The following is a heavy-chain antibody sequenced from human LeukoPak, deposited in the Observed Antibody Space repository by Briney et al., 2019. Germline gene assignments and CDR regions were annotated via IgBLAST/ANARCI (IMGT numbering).Heavy chain of an antibody. Sequence: SETLSLTCTVSGVSISSSNSYWGWIRQPPGKGLEWIGSIYYSGSTYYNASLKSQVSISIDTSKNQFSLRLTSVTAADTAVYYCARQTGSGLFILPGGQGTLVAVSS. CDR2: IYYSGST. CDR3: ARQTGSGLFILP. D-gene: IGHD3/OR15-3a*01. V-gene: IGHV4-39*01. J-gene: IGHJ4*02. CDR1: GVSISSSNSY.